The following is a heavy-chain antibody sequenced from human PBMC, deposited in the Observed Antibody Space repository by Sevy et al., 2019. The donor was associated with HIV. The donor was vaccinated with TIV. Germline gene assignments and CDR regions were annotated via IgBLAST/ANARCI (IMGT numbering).Heavy chain of an antibody. D-gene: IGHD6-13*01. V-gene: IGHV4-59*01. Sequence: SETLSLTCTVSGGSISSYYWSWIRQPPGKGLEWIGYIYYSGSTNYNPSLKSRVTISVDTSKNQFSLKLSSVTAADTAVYYCARVRAAAGTDTNTGWFDPWGQGTLVTVSS. CDR2: IYYSGST. J-gene: IGHJ5*02. CDR1: GGSISSYY. CDR3: ARVRAAAGTDTNTGWFDP.